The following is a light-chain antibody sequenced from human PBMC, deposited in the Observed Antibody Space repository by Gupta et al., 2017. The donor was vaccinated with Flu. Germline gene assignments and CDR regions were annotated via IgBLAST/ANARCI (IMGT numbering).Light chain of an antibody. Sequence: SQGERATINCKSNRSGSDSYKNKKHLDRYQQNPCQPPKLLIYCASIREFGVRVRFSGCGSGLAFTLTIIGPQAAAMAVYYCQRYYTTPYTLGQETK. V-gene: IGKV4-1*01. J-gene: IGKJ2*01. CDR3: QRYYTTPYT. CDR2: CAS. CDR1: RSGSDSYKNKKH.